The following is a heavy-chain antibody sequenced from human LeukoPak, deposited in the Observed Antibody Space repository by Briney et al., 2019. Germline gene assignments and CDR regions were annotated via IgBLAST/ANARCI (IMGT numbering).Heavy chain of an antibody. CDR3: ARRRTYDILTGYPQYYFDY. D-gene: IGHD3-9*01. J-gene: IGHJ4*02. CDR1: GGSISTSPYY. V-gene: IGHV4-39*01. Sequence: SETLSLTCSVSGGSISTSPYYWGWIRQPPRKGLEWIGDIYYSGNTYYNPSLKSRVTISVDTSKNQVSLKVTSVAAADTALYYCARRRTYDILTGYPQYYFDYWGQGALVTVSS. CDR2: IYYSGNT.